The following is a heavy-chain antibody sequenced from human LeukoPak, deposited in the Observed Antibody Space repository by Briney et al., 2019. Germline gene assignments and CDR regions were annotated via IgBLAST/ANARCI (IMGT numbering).Heavy chain of an antibody. J-gene: IGHJ4*02. V-gene: IGHV3-23*01. Sequence: ETLSLTCAVYGGSFSGYYWSWIRQPPGKGLEWVSTISSSGGSTYYADSVKGRFTISRDNSKKMMYLQMNSLRVEDTAIYYCANGYYYDRTDYWGQGTLVTVSS. D-gene: IGHD3-22*01. CDR3: ANGYYYDRTDY. CDR2: ISSSGGST. CDR1: GGSFSGYY.